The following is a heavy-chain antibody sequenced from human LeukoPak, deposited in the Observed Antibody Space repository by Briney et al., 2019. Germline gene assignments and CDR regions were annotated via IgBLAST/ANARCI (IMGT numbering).Heavy chain of an antibody. CDR3: ARGLRGYSYGQDY. CDR1: GGSISSSSYY. J-gene: IGHJ4*02. CDR2: IYTSGST. Sequence: PSETLSLTCTVSGGSISSSSYYWGWIRQPPGKGLEWIGRIYTSGSTNYNPSLKSRVTMSVDTSKNQFSLKLSSVTAADTAVYYCARGLRGYSYGQDYWGQGTLVTVSS. D-gene: IGHD5-18*01. V-gene: IGHV4-61*05.